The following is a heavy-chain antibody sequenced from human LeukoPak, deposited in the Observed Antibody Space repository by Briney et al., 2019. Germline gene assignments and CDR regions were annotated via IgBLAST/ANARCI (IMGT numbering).Heavy chain of an antibody. CDR3: ARRTIAVAGFYYYYMDV. Sequence: PSETLSLTCTVSGGSISSYYWSWIRQPPGKGLEWIGYIYYSGSTNYNPSLKSRVTISVDTSKNQFSLKLSSVTAADTAVYYCARRTIAVAGFYYYYMDVWGKGTTVTISS. CDR2: IYYSGST. CDR1: GGSISSYY. V-gene: IGHV4-59*12. D-gene: IGHD6-19*01. J-gene: IGHJ6*03.